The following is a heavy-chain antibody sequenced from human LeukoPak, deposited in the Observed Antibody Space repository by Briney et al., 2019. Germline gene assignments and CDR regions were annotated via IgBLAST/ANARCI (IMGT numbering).Heavy chain of an antibody. Sequence: SETLSLTCTVSGGSISSYYGSWIRQPPGKGLEWIGYIYYSGSTNYNPSLKSRVTISVDTSKNQFSLKLSSVTAADTAVYYCARAPPYSSSSSYYYYYGMDVWGQGTTVTVSS. CDR3: ARAPPYSSSSSYYYYYGMDV. V-gene: IGHV4-59*01. D-gene: IGHD6-6*01. CDR2: IYYSGST. J-gene: IGHJ6*02. CDR1: GGSISSYY.